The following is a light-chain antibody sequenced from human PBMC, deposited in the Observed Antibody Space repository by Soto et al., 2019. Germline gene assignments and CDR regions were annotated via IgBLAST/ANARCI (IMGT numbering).Light chain of an antibody. V-gene: IGKV2-30*01. Sequence: DIVMTQFPLSLAVTLGQPASISCRASQSLVSSDGNAYLTWFQQRPGQSPRRLSYKISNRDSGVPDRFSGSESGSDCTLKLRSVEAEDVGVEYCMQGTHWPYPFGHGTKLEI. CDR3: MQGTHWPYP. CDR1: QSLVSSDGNAY. CDR2: KIS. J-gene: IGKJ2*01.